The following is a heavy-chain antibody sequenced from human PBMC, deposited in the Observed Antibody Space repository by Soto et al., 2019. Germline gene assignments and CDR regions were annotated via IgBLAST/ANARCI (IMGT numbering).Heavy chain of an antibody. CDR2: IPGGGGSA. CDR3: AKDQDYVWGSSAFDI. CDR1: GFTFSKYA. Sequence: PVGSLRLSCAASGFTFSKYAMSWVRQAPGKGLEWVSGIPGGGGSAYYADSVKGRFTISRDNSKNTLYLQMNSLRAEDTAVYYCAKDQDYVWGSSAFDIWGQGTMVTVSS. V-gene: IGHV3-23*01. D-gene: IGHD3-16*01. J-gene: IGHJ3*02.